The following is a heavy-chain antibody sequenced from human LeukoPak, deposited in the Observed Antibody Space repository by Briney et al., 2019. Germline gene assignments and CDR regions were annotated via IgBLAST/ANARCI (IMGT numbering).Heavy chain of an antibody. J-gene: IGHJ4*02. CDR1: GYTFTSYG. CDR3: AMGGYCSSTSCYGEY. CDR2: INAGNGNT. Sequence: ASVKVSCKASGYTFTSYGISWVRQAPGQRLEWMGWINAGNGNTKYSQKFQGRVTITRDTSASTAYMELSSLRSEDTAVYYCAMGGYCSSTSCYGEYWGQGTLVTVSS. V-gene: IGHV1-3*01. D-gene: IGHD2-2*01.